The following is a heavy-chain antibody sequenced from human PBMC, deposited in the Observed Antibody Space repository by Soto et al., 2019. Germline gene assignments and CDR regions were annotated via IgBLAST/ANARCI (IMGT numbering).Heavy chain of an antibody. J-gene: IGHJ4*02. CDR2: FHTDGSTT. CDR1: GFTFSHHW. CDR3: VGTGSNSY. Sequence: EVQLVESGGGYVQPGGSLRLSCAASGFTFSHHWMHWVRQAPGKGLVWVSRFHTDGSTTTYADSVKGRFTISRDNAKNTFHLQMNSLRAEDTAIYYCVGTGSNSYWGQGTLVTVSS. V-gene: IGHV3-74*01. D-gene: IGHD1-26*01.